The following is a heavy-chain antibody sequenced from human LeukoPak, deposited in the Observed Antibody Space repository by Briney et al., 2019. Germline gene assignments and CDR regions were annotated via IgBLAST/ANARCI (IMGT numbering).Heavy chain of an antibody. CDR3: ASTYYYGSGSYYIDAFDI. CDR1: GYTFTGFF. V-gene: IGHV1-2*02. D-gene: IGHD3-10*01. Sequence: ASVKVSCKASGYTFTGFFIHWVRQAPGQGLEWMGWVFPNSGGINYAQKFQGRVTMTTDTSTSTAYMELRSLRSDDTAVYYCASTYYYGSGSYYIDAFDIWGQGTMVTVSS. J-gene: IGHJ3*02. CDR2: VFPNSGGI.